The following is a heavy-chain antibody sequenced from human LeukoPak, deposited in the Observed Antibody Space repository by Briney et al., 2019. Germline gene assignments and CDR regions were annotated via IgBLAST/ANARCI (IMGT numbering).Heavy chain of an antibody. CDR1: GYTFTSYG. J-gene: IGHJ4*02. D-gene: IGHD3-10*01. V-gene: IGHV1-18*01. Sequence: ASVKVSCKASGYTFTSYGISWVRQAPGQGLEWMGWISAYNGNTNYAQKVQGRVTMTTDTSTSTAYMELRSLRSDDTAVYYCERLRLSGESAYWGQGTLVTVSS. CDR3: ERLRLSGESAY. CDR2: ISAYNGNT.